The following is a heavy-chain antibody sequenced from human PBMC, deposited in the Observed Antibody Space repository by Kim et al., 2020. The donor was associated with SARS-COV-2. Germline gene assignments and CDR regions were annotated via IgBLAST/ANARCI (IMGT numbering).Heavy chain of an antibody. J-gene: IGHJ6*02. V-gene: IGHV4-59*01. Sequence: SETLSLTYTVSGGSISSYYWSWIRQPPGKGLEWIGYIYYSGSTNYNPSLKSRVTISVNTSKNQFSLKLSSVTAADTAVYYCAGAGRTDYYDSSGYYYEDYYYCYGMDVWGQGTTVTVSS. D-gene: IGHD3-22*01. CDR3: AGAGRTDYYDSSGYYYEDYYYCYGMDV. CDR2: IYYSGST. CDR1: GGSISSYY.